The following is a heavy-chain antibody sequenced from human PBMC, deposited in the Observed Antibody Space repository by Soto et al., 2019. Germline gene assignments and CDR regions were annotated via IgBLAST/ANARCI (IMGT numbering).Heavy chain of an antibody. CDR1: RFTFSSFW. J-gene: IGHJ3*01. Sequence: HPGGSLRLSCAASRFTFSSFWFHWVRQAPGKGLVWVSHLNRDGSSTNYADSVKGRFTISRDNAKNTLDLIMNSLKVEDTALYYCAKDGQYRTDGFDVWGQGTMVTVSS. V-gene: IGHV3-74*01. CDR2: LNRDGSST. D-gene: IGHD6-6*01. CDR3: AKDGQYRTDGFDV.